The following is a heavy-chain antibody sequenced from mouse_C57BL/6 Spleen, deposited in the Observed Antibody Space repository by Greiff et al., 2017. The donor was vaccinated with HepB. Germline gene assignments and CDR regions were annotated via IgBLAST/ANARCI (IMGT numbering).Heavy chain of an antibody. Sequence: QVQLQQSGPGLVQPSQSLSITCTVSGFSLTSYGVHWVRQSPGKGLEWLGVIWSGGSTDYNAAFISRLSISKDNSKSQVFFKMNSLQADDTAIYYCAANYYGSSYVAYGGQGTRVTVSA. V-gene: IGHV2-2*01. CDR2: IWSGGST. D-gene: IGHD1-1*01. CDR3: AANYYGSSYVAY. CDR1: GFSLTSYG. J-gene: IGHJ3*01.